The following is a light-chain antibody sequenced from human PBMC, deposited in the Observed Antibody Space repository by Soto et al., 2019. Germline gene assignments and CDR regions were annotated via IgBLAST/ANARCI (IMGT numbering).Light chain of an antibody. CDR3: QQYNNWPLT. J-gene: IGKJ4*01. Sequence: EIVMTQSPVTLSVSPGERATLSCRASQSVSDNLAWYQQKPGQAPRLLFYGASTRATDIPVRFSGSGSGTEFTLTISSLQSEDFAVYYCQQYNNWPLTFGRGTKVDIK. CDR2: GAS. CDR1: QSVSDN. V-gene: IGKV3D-15*01.